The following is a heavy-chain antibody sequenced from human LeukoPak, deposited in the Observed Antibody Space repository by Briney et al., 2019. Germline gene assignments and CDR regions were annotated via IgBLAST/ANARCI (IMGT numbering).Heavy chain of an antibody. CDR2: IYSGGST. D-gene: IGHD4-17*01. J-gene: IGHJ4*02. Sequence: GGSLRLSCAASGFTLSSNYMSWVRPAPGKGLEWVSVIYSGGSTYYADSVKGRFTISRDNSKNTLYLQMNSLRAEDTAVYYCARSPGDDYGDFGDYWGQGTLVTVSS. V-gene: IGHV3-66*01. CDR1: GFTLSSNY. CDR3: ARSPGDDYGDFGDY.